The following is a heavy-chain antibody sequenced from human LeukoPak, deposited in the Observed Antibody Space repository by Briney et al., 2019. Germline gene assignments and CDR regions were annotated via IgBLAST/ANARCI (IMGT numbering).Heavy chain of an antibody. J-gene: IGHJ6*03. V-gene: IGHV3-48*01. CDR2: ISGSTGVI. Sequence: GGSLRLSCSTSGFTFSTHTMAWVRQAPGKGLECLSYISGSTGVIYYADSVKGRFTISRHNAKSSVSLQMDSLKVEDTAVYYCARGLYYMELWGKEPTDSVSS. CDR3: ARGLYYMEL. CDR1: GFTFSTHT.